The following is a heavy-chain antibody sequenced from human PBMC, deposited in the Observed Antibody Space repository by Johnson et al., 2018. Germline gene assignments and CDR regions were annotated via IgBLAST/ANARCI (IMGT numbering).Heavy chain of an antibody. CDR3: ANTIEDAFDI. CDR1: GFTFRSYG. CDR2: IWYDGSNK. Sequence: VQLVESGGGVVQPGRSLRLSCAASGFTFRSYGMHWVRQAPGKGLEWVAVIWYDGSNKYYADSVKGRFTVSRDNSKNTLYLQMNSLRAEDTAVYYCANTIEDAFDIWGQGTMVTVSS. D-gene: IGHD2-15*01. V-gene: IGHV3-33*06. J-gene: IGHJ3*02.